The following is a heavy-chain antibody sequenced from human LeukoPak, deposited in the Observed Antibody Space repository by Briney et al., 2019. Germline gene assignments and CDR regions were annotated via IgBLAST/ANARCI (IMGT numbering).Heavy chain of an antibody. CDR3: TKTQVHVTFGLDY. J-gene: IGHJ4*02. D-gene: IGHD1-1*01. V-gene: IGHV3-15*01. CDR2: IKSKTDGGTT. Sequence: GGSLRLSCAASGFTFSNAWMSWVRQAPGKGLEWVGRIKSKTDGGTTDYTAPVKGRFTISRDDSKNTLYLQMNSLKIEDTAVYYCTKTQVHVTFGLDYWGQGALVTVSS. CDR1: GFTFSNAW.